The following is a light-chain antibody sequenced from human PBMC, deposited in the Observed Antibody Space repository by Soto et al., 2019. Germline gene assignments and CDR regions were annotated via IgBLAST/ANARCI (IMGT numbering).Light chain of an antibody. CDR1: QSVSRN. CDR3: QQYGHWPPET. J-gene: IGKJ2*01. V-gene: IGKV3-15*01. Sequence: EVVLTQSPPTLSVSPGDRATLSCRASQSVSRNLAWYQKKPGQAPRPLIDGPSTRAPGVPARFSGSGSATEFTLSISSWQSEHVAVYYCQQYGHWPPETFGQGTKLEI. CDR2: GPS.